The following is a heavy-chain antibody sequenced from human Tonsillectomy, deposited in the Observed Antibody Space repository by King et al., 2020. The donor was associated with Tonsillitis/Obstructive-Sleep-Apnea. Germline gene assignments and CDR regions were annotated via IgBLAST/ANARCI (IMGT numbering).Heavy chain of an antibody. J-gene: IGHJ6*03. V-gene: IGHV1-18*01. CDR1: GYTFTSYG. CDR3: ARGYCSSTSCLRHYYMDV. D-gene: IGHD2-2*01. Sequence: VQLVQSGAEVKKPGASVKVSCEASGYTFTSYGISWVRQAPGQGLEWMGWISAYNGNTNYAQKLQGRVTMTTDTSTSTAYMELRSLRSDDTAVYYCARGYCSSTSCLRHYYMDVWGKGTTVTVSS. CDR2: ISAYNGNT.